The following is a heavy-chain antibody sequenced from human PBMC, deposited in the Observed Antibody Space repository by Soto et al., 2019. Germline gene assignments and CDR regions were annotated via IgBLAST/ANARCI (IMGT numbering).Heavy chain of an antibody. CDR1: SGSISSSNW. Sequence: SETLSLTCAVSSGSISSSNWWSWVRQPPGKGLEWIGEIYHSGSTNYNPSLKSRVTISVDKSKNQFSLKLNSVTAADTAVYYCARRPSYVAFDIWGQGTMVTVSS. CDR3: ARRPSYVAFDI. CDR2: IYHSGST. J-gene: IGHJ3*02. V-gene: IGHV4-4*02. D-gene: IGHD1-26*01.